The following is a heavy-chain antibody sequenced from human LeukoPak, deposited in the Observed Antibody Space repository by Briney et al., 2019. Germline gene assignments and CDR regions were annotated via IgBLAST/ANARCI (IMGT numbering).Heavy chain of an antibody. CDR2: IYSGGST. Sequence: GGSLRLSCAASGFTVSSNYMSWVRQAPGKGLEWVSVIYSGGSTYYADSVKGRFTISRGNSKNTLYLQMNSLRAEDTAVYYCARDFSYDSSARWGQGTLVTVSS. J-gene: IGHJ4*02. V-gene: IGHV3-66*01. CDR3: ARDFSYDSSAR. CDR1: GFTVSSNY. D-gene: IGHD3-22*01.